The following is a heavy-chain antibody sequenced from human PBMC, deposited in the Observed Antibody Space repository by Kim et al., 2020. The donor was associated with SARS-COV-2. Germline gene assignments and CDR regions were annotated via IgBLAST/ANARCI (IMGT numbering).Heavy chain of an antibody. CDR2: IKSQSNGGTT. D-gene: IGHD2-8*02. Sequence: GGSLRLSCTPSGFTFGDFALNWFCQAPGKGLEWVAFIKSQSNGGTTQYAASVKDRFSISRDDSKNIAYLQMNSLKIEDTAVYYCTRDPCTGRGCYG. CDR3: TRDPCTGRGCYG. V-gene: IGHV3-49*03. J-gene: IGHJ6*01. CDR1: GFTFGDFA.